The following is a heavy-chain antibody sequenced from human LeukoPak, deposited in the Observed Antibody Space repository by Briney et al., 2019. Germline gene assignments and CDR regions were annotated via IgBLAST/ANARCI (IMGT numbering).Heavy chain of an antibody. Sequence: DSVKGRFTISRDNSKNTLYLQMNSLRVEDTAVYYCVRDRPHNWFDPWGQGTLVTVSS. J-gene: IGHJ5*02. CDR3: VRDRPHNWFDP. V-gene: IGHV3-30*01.